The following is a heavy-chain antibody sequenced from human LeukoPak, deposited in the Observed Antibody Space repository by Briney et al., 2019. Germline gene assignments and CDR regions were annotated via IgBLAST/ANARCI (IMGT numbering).Heavy chain of an antibody. Sequence: GGSLRLSCATSGFTFSSYGIHWVRQAPGKGMEWVAVVWNDGRNEYYADSVQGRFSISRDNSKNTVYLKMNSLRAEDTAVYYCARDSASTPLDYWGQGTLVTVSS. D-gene: IGHD1-26*01. V-gene: IGHV3-33*01. CDR3: ARDSASTPLDY. CDR1: GFTFSSYG. CDR2: VWNDGRNE. J-gene: IGHJ4*02.